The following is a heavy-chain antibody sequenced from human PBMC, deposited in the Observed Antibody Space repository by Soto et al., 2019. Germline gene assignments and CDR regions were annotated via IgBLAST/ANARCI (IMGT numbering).Heavy chain of an antibody. D-gene: IGHD6-19*01. CDR2: IYPGDTDT. CDR1: GYSFTSYW. J-gene: IGHJ5*02. V-gene: IGHV5-51*01. CDR3: SRRCLRRSCNGWYDWFDP. Sequence: GESLKISCKGSGYSFTSYWIGWVRQMPGKGLEWMGIIYPGDTDTRYSTSFQGQVTISDDRPISTAYLEWSSLKASDTAMYYCSRRCLRRSCNGWYDWFDPGGQVTLFTGSS.